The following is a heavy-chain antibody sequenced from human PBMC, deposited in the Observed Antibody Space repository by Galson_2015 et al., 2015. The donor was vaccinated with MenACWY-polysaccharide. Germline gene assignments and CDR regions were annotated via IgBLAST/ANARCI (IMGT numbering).Heavy chain of an antibody. CDR1: GYTFIRNA. CDR2: ITTASGNT. Sequence: SVKVSCKATGYTFIRNAMHWVRQAPGQAPEWMGWITTASGNTRYSQNFQGRVTITRDTSASTAYMELSSLGSEDTAVYYCAREASSGGGVFEIWGQGTMVTVSS. CDR3: AREASSGGGVFEI. J-gene: IGHJ3*02. D-gene: IGHD6-19*01. V-gene: IGHV1-3*04.